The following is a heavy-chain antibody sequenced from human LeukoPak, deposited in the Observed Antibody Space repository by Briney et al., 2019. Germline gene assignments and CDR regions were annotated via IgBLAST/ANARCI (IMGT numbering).Heavy chain of an antibody. CDR3: ARGSVVWYDSSGYYYY. Sequence: GGSLRLSCAASGFTFSSYGMHWVRQAPGKGLEWVAVIWYDGSNKYYADSVKGRFTISRDNSKNTLYLQMNSLRAEDTAVYYCARGSVVWYDSSGYYYYWGQGTLVTVSS. D-gene: IGHD3-22*01. V-gene: IGHV3-33*01. CDR2: IWYDGSNK. J-gene: IGHJ4*02. CDR1: GFTFSSYG.